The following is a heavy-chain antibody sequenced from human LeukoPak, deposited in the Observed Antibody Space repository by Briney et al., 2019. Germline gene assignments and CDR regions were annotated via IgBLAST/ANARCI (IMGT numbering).Heavy chain of an antibody. Sequence: GGSLRLSCAASGFTFSTYEMNWVRQAPGKGLEWVSYISSTGSTIYYADSVKGRFTTSRDNAKNSLYLQMNSLRAEDTAVYYCARRGIAAAGPDYWGQGTLVTVSS. CDR3: ARRGIAAAGPDY. J-gene: IGHJ4*02. CDR1: GFTFSTYE. D-gene: IGHD6-13*01. CDR2: ISSTGSTI. V-gene: IGHV3-48*03.